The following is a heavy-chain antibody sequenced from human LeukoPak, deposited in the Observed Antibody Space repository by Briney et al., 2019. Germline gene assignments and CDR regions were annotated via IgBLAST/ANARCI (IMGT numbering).Heavy chain of an antibody. CDR1: GGSFSGYY. D-gene: IGHD3-10*01. CDR3: ARVSRRYRLWLIDH. CDR2: INHSGST. V-gene: IGHV4-34*01. J-gene: IGHJ5*02. Sequence: SETLSLTCAVYGGSFSGYYWSWIRRPPGKGLEWIGEINHSGSTNYNPSLKSRVTISVDTSKNQFSLKLSSVTAADTAVYYCARVSRRYRLWLIDHWGQGTLVTVSS.